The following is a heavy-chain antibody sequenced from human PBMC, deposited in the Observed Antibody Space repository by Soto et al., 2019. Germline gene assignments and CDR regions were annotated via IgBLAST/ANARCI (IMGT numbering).Heavy chain of an antibody. J-gene: IGHJ4*02. D-gene: IGHD2-2*01. Sequence: PVGSLRVSCAASGFTFSSYEMNWVRQAPGKGLEWVSYISSSGSTIYYADSVKGRFTISRDNAKNSLYLQMNSLRAEDTAVYYCARGFYCSSTSCPFDYWGQGTLVTVSS. CDR2: ISSSGSTI. CDR3: ARGFYCSSTSCPFDY. CDR1: GFTFSSYE. V-gene: IGHV3-48*03.